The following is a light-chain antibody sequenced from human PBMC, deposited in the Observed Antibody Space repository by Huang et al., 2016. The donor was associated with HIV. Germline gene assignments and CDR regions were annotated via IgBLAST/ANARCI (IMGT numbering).Light chain of an antibody. CDR2: DAS. J-gene: IGKJ4*01. CDR3: QQRGHWPLT. Sequence: DIVLTQSPATLSLSPGERVTLSCRASQSVSSFLAWYQHKPGQAPWLLIYDASNRATGIPARFSGSGSGTDFTLTISSLEPEDFAVYYCQQRGHWPLTFGGGTKVEIK. V-gene: IGKV3-11*01. CDR1: QSVSSF.